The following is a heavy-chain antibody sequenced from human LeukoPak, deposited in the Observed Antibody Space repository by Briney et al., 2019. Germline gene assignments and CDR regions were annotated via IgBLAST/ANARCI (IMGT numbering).Heavy chain of an antibody. CDR1: GFTFDDYA. V-gene: IGHV3-9*01. Sequence: PGGSLRLSYAASGFTFDDYAMHWVRQAPGKGLEWVSGISWNSGRIAYADSVKGRFTISRDNAKNSLYLQMNSLRAEDAALYYCAKDFGYSCGYGFDYWGQGTLVTVSS. CDR2: ISWNSGRI. J-gene: IGHJ4*02. CDR3: AKDFGYSCGYGFDY. D-gene: IGHD5-18*01.